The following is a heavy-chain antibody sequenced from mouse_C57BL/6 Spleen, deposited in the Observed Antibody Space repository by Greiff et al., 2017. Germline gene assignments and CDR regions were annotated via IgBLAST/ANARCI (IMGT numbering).Heavy chain of an antibody. CDR3: SRWKVYGSSYGAMDY. D-gene: IGHD1-1*01. V-gene: IGHV1-9*01. Sequence: QVQLQQSGAELMKPGASVKLSCKATGYTFTGYWIEWVKQRPGHGLEWIGEILPGSGSTNYNEKFKGKATFTADTSSNTAYMQLSSLTNEDSANYCGSRWKVYGSSYGAMDYWGQGTSVTVSS. CDR2: ILPGSGST. J-gene: IGHJ4*01. CDR1: GYTFTGYW.